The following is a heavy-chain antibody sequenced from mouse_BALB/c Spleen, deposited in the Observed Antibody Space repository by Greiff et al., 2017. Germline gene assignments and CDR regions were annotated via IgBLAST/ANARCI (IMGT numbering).Heavy chain of an antibody. D-gene: IGHD1-1*01. CDR2: IDPANGNT. V-gene: IGHV14-3*02. CDR3: AREDTTVVPYYFDY. J-gene: IGHJ2*01. Sequence: VQLQQSGAELVKPGASVKLSCTASGFNIKDTYMHWVKQRPEQGLEWIGRIDPANGNTKYDPKFQGKATITADTSSNTAYLQLSSLTSEDTAVYYCAREDTTVVPYYFDYWGQGTTLTVSS. CDR1: GFNIKDTY.